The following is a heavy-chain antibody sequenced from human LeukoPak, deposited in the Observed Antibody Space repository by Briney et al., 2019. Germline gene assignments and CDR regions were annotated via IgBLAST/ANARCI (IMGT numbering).Heavy chain of an antibody. V-gene: IGHV3-21*01. CDR1: GFTFSSYS. CDR2: ISSSSSYI. Sequence: GGSLRLSCVASGFTFSSYSMNWVRQAPGKGLEWVSSISSSSSYIYYADSVKGRFTISRDNAKNSLYLQMNSLRAEDTAVYYCARDGGSLGATPSSYDYWGQGTLVTVSS. J-gene: IGHJ4*02. CDR3: ARDGGSLGATPSSYDY. D-gene: IGHD1-26*01.